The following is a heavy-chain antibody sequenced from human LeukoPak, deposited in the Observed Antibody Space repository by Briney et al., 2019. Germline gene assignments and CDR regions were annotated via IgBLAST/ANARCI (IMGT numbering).Heavy chain of an antibody. CDR3: ARGHYGMDV. CDR1: GFPFSDYY. Sequence: PGGSLRLCCAASGFPFSDYYMSWIRQAPGKGLEWVSYISSSSGDTNYADSVKGRFTISRDNAKNSLYLQMNSLRVEDTAVYYCARGHYGMDVWGQGTTVTVS. V-gene: IGHV3-11*05. CDR2: ISSSSGDT. J-gene: IGHJ6*02.